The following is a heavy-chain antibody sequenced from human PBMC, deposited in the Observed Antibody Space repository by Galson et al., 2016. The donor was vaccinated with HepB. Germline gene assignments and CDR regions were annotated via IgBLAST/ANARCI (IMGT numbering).Heavy chain of an antibody. CDR3: ARRSTYGDYDY. V-gene: IGHV4-28*01. CDR2: IHHSGGT. J-gene: IGHJ4*02. D-gene: IGHD4-17*01. Sequence: GWIRQPPGRGLEWIGYIHHSGGTFYTPSHKSRVTMAVDTSKNQFSLKLSSVTAVDTAMYYCARRSTYGDYDYWGQGILVTVSS.